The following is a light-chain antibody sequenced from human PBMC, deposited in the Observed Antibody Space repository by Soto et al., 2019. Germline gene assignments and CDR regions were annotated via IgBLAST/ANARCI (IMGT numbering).Light chain of an antibody. J-gene: IGKJ5*01. CDR2: DAS. CDR3: QQRLHWPIT. CDR1: QTVGRY. V-gene: IGKV3-11*01. Sequence: EIVLTQSPATLSLSPGDRVTLSCRASQTVGRYLSWYQHSPGQGPRLLVYDASNRATGIPARFSGSVSETDFTLTISSLEPEDFAVYYCQQRLHWPITFGQGTRLEIK.